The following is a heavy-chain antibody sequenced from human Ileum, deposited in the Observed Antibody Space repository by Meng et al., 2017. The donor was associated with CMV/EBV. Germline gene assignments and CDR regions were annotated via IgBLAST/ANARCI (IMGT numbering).Heavy chain of an antibody. CDR2: IYYSGST. J-gene: IGHJ4*02. V-gene: IGHV4-30-4*08. CDR3: ARQRGYCSGGSCYHFDY. D-gene: IGHD2-15*01. CDR1: GGSISSGDYY. Sequence: GQPQDSGPGLCTPPRTLPLTCTGSGGSISSGDYYWSWIRHPPGKGLEWIGYIYYSGSTYYNPSLKSRVTISVDTSKNQFSLKLSSVTAADTAVYYCARQRGYCSGGSCYHFDYWGQGTLVTVSS.